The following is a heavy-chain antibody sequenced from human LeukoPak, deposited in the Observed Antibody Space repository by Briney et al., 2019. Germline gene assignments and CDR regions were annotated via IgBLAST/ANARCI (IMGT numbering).Heavy chain of an antibody. Sequence: GGSLRLSCAASGFTFSSYWMSWVRQAPGKGLEWVANINHGGSEKYYVDSVRGRFTISRDNAKNSLYLQMNSLRGEDTAVFYCARQAAPRARYCVRRSSYWGQGTLVTVCS. D-gene: IGHD5/OR15-5a*01. CDR2: INHGGSEK. V-gene: IGHV3-7*03. CDR3: ARQAAPRARYCVRRSSY. J-gene: IGHJ4*02. CDR1: GFTFSSYW.